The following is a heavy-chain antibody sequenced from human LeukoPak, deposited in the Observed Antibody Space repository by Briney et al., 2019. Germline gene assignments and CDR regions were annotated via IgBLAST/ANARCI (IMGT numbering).Heavy chain of an antibody. CDR3: ARTYGDYDNGY. V-gene: IGHV3-30-3*01. J-gene: IGHJ4*01. Sequence: GGSLRLSCAASGFNFSNYAMQWVRQAPGKGLEWVAVISYDESNKYYADSVKGRFTISRDNSKNTLYLQMNSLRADDTAVYYWARTYGDYDNGYWGQEPWSPSPQ. CDR2: ISYDESNK. D-gene: IGHD4-17*01. CDR1: GFNFSNYA.